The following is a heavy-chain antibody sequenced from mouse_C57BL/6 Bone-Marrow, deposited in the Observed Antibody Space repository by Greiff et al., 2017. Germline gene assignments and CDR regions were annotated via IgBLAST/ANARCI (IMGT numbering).Heavy chain of an antibody. J-gene: IGHJ1*03. D-gene: IGHD1-1*01. CDR2: INPNNGGT. CDR3: ARDHYYGTHWYFDV. Sequence: VQLQQSGPELVKPGASVKIPCKASRYTFTDYNMDWVKQSHGKSLEWIGDINPNNGGTIYNQKFKGKATLTVDKSSSTAYMELRSLTSEDTAVYYCARDHYYGTHWYFDVWGTGTTVTVAS. CDR1: RYTFTDYN. V-gene: IGHV1-18*01.